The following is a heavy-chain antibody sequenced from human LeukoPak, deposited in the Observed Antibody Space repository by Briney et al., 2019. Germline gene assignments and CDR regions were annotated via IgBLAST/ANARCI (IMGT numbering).Heavy chain of an antibody. V-gene: IGHV1-2*02. CDR1: GYTFTGYY. Sequence: ASVKVSCKASGYTFTGYYMHWVRQAPGQGLEWMGWINPNSGGTNYAQKFQGRVTMTRDTSISTAYMELSRLRSDDTAVYYCARALLWFGESSFDYWGQGTLVTVSS. J-gene: IGHJ4*02. CDR3: ARALLWFGESSFDY. CDR2: INPNSGGT. D-gene: IGHD3-10*01.